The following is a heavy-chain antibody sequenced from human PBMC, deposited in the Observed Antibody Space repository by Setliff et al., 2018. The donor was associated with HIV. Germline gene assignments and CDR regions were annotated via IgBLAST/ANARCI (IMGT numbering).Heavy chain of an antibody. D-gene: IGHD2-15*01. CDR3: AKGPVSGVDL. V-gene: IGHV4-30-2*01. CDR1: GYTISSGYS. CDR2: IYHVGGT. Sequence: PSETLSLTCALSGYTISSGYSWSWIRQPPGRGLEWVGYIYHVGGTYYNPSLRSRVTISVDRSKNLFSLKLTSVTAADTAVYYCAKGPVSGVDLWGQGTLVTVSS. J-gene: IGHJ5*02.